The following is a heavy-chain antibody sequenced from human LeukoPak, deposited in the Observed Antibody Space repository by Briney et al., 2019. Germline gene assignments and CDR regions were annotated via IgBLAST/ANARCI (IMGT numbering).Heavy chain of an antibody. CDR3: ARGSFRYSYGPKEILLDY. J-gene: IGHJ4*02. CDR2: ISYDGSNK. Sequence: QPGGSLRLSCAASGFTFSSYAMHWVRQAPGKGLEWVAVISYDGSNKYYADSVKGRFTISRDNSKNTLYLQMNSLRAEDTAVYYCARGSFRYSYGPKEILLDYWGQGTLVTVSS. D-gene: IGHD5-18*01. CDR1: GFTFSSYA. V-gene: IGHV3-30-3*01.